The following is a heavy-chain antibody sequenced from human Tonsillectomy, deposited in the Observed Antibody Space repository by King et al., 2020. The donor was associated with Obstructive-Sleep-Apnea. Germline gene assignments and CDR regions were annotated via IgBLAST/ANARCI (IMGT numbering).Heavy chain of an antibody. D-gene: IGHD2-2*01. CDR1: GGSISSSNW. J-gene: IGHJ6*02. V-gene: IGHV4-4*02. Sequence: VQLQESGPGLVKPSGTLSLTCAVSGGSISSSNWWSWVRQPPGKGLEWIGGIYHSGSTNYNPSLKSRVTILVDKSKNQFFLQLSSVTAADTAVYYCARDDHCSRTNCHENYYYGMDVWGQGTTVTVSS. CDR2: IYHSGST. CDR3: ARDDHCSRTNCHENYYYGMDV.